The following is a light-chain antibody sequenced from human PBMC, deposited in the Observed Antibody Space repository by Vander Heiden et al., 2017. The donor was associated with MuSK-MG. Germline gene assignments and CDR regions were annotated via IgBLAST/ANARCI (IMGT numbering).Light chain of an antibody. CDR1: SSNIGSNT. CDR3: AAWDDRLNGVI. J-gene: IGLJ2*01. Sequence: QSVLTQPPSASGTPGPRVTISCSGSSSNIGSNTGNWYQQLPGTAPKLLIYFNNQRPSGVPDRFSGSKSGTSVSLAIRGLQSEDEADYYCAAWDDRLNGVIFGGGTKLTVL. V-gene: IGLV1-44*01. CDR2: FNN.